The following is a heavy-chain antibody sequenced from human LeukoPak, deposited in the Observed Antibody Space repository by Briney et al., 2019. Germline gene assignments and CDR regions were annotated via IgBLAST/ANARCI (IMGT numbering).Heavy chain of an antibody. CDR1: GFTFSSYA. Sequence: GGSLRLSRAASGFTFSSYAMSWVRQAPGKGLEWVSVTSGSDDNTYYADSVKGRFTISRDNSKNTLYLQMNSLRAEDTAVYCCAREIRSGWFDAFDIWGQGTMVTVSS. CDR3: AREIRSGWFDAFDI. CDR2: TSGSDDNT. V-gene: IGHV3-23*01. J-gene: IGHJ3*02. D-gene: IGHD6-19*01.